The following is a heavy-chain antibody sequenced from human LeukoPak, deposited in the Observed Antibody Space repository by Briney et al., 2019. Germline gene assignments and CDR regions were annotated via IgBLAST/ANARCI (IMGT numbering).Heavy chain of an antibody. Sequence: GGSLRLSCAASGFTFSSYWMHWVRQAPGKGLVWVSRINSDGSSTSYADSVKGRFTISRDNAKNTLYLQMNSLRAEDTAVYYCARVDRPPDYYYGMDVWGQGTTVTVSS. CDR2: INSDGSST. CDR3: ARVDRPPDYYYGMDV. J-gene: IGHJ6*02. CDR1: GFTFSSYW. V-gene: IGHV3-74*01.